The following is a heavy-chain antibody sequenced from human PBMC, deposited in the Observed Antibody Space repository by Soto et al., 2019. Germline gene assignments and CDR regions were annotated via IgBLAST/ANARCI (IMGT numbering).Heavy chain of an antibody. CDR2: ISAYNGNT. Sequence: QVQLVQSGAEVKKPGASVKVSCKASGYTFTSYGISWVRQAPGQGLEWMGWISAYNGNTNYAQKLQGRVTMTTETSTSRAYMELRSIRSDDTAVYDGAAVGYGFPEGGAGYRGQGTLVTVSS. D-gene: IGHD6-19*01. V-gene: IGHV1-18*01. CDR1: GYTFTSYG. J-gene: IGHJ4*02. CDR3: AAVGYGFPEGGAGY.